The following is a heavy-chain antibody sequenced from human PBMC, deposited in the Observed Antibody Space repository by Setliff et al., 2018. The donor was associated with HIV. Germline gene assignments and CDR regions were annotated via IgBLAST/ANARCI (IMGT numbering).Heavy chain of an antibody. CDR3: VHTLITLTATWGPLENGLDV. CDR1: GGSISSYYW. D-gene: IGHD2-21*02. Sequence: TLSLTCTVSGGSISSYYWSWIRQPPGKGLEWIALIYWDDDKRYSPSLKSRLTITKDTSKNQVVLTMTNMDPVDTATYYCVHTLITLTATWGPLENGLDVWGQGTTVTVSS. V-gene: IGHV2-5*08. J-gene: IGHJ6*02. CDR2: IYWDDDK.